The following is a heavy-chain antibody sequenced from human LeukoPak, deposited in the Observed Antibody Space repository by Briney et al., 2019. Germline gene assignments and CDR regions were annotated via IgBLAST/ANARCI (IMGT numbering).Heavy chain of an antibody. CDR3: AREGSSWPAVYFDY. J-gene: IGHJ4*02. V-gene: IGHV4-61*02. Sequence: SETLSLTCTVSGGSISSGSYYWSWIRQPAGKGLEWIGCIYTSGTTNYNPSLKSRVTISVDTSKNQFSLKLSSVTAADTAVYYCAREGSSWPAVYFDYWGQGTLVTVSS. CDR1: GGSISSGSYY. D-gene: IGHD6-13*01. CDR2: IYTSGTT.